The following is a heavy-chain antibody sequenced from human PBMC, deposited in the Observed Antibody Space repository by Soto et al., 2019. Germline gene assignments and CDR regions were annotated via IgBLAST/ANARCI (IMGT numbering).Heavy chain of an antibody. CDR1: GFTFSSYS. CDR3: ARAAGSGSLAQYYYYYYMDV. Sequence: GRSLRLSCAASGFTFSSYSMNWVRQAPGKGLEWVSRINSNGSSTSYADSVKGRFTISRDNAKNTLYLQMNSLRAEDTAVYYCARAAGSGSLAQYYYYYYMDVWGKGTTVTVSS. CDR2: INSNGSST. V-gene: IGHV3-74*01. D-gene: IGHD3-10*01. J-gene: IGHJ6*03.